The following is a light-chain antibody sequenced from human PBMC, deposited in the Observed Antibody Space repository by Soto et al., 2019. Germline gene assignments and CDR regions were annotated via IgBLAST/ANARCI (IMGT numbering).Light chain of an antibody. CDR2: GNS. CDR3: QSYDSSLSGWV. J-gene: IGLJ3*02. CDR1: SSNIGAGYD. Sequence: HSVLTQPPSVSGAPGQRVTISCTGSSSNIGAGYDVHWYQQLPGTAPKLLIYGNSNRPSGVPDRFSGSKSGTSASLAITGLQAEDEADYYCQSYDSSLSGWVFGGGNMLTVL. V-gene: IGLV1-40*01.